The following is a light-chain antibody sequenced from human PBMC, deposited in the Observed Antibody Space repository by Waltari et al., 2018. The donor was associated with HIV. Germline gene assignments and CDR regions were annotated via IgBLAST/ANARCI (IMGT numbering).Light chain of an antibody. J-gene: IGKJ1*01. Sequence: DIQMTQSPSSLSASVGDRVPITCRASKSIDNFLNWYQQKPGKAPKLLIYGASRLQSGVPSRFSGSGSGTDFTLTVNSLQPEDFATYYCQQSYTTRWTFGLGTKVEMK. CDR1: KSIDNF. V-gene: IGKV1-39*01. CDR2: GAS. CDR3: QQSYTTRWT.